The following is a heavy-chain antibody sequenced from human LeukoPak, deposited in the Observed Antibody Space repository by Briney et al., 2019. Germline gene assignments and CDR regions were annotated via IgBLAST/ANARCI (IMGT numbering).Heavy chain of an antibody. J-gene: IGHJ5*02. Sequence: GGSLRLSCAASGFTFCSYSMNWVRQAPGKGLEWVSSISSSSSYIYYADSVKGRFTISRDNAKNSLYLQMNSLRAEDTAVYYCARDAGYYDILTGYLDNWFDPWGQGTLVTVSS. D-gene: IGHD3-9*01. CDR2: ISSSSSYI. CDR3: ARDAGYYDILTGYLDNWFDP. CDR1: GFTFCSYS. V-gene: IGHV3-21*01.